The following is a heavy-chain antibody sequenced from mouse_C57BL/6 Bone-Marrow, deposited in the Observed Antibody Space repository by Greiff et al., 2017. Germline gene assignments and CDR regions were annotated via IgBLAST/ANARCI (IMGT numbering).Heavy chain of an antibody. J-gene: IGHJ3*01. Sequence: EVKVVESGGDLVKPGGSLKLSCAASGFTFSSYGMSWVRQTPDKRLEWVATISSGGSYTYYPDSVKGRFTISRDNAKNTLYLQMSSLKSEDPAMYYCARQGPLLFAYWGQGTLVTVSA. D-gene: IGHD6-1*01. V-gene: IGHV5-6*01. CDR2: ISSGGSYT. CDR3: ARQGPLLFAY. CDR1: GFTFSSYG.